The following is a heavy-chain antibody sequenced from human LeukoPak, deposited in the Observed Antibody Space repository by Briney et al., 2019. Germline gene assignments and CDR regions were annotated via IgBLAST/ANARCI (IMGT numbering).Heavy chain of an antibody. D-gene: IGHD3-10*01. V-gene: IGHV4-31*03. CDR1: GGSISSGGYY. CDR3: ARDFRAAFDP. CDR2: IYYSGST. Sequence: SETLSLTCTVSGGSISSGGYYWSWIRQHPGKGLEWIGYIYYSGSTYYNPSLKSRVTISVDTSKNQFSLKLSSVTAADTAVYYCARDFRAAFDPWGQGTLVTVSS. J-gene: IGHJ5*02.